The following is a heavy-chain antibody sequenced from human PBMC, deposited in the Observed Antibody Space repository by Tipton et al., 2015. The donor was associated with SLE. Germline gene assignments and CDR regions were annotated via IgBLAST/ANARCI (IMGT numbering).Heavy chain of an antibody. CDR3: AREKKGIGDY. J-gene: IGHJ4*02. Sequence: TLSLTCAVYGGSFSGYYWSWIRQPPGKGLEWIGEINHSGSTNYNPSLKSRVTISVDTSKNQFSLKLSSVTAAGTAVYYCAREKKGIGDYWGQGTLVTVSS. CDR1: GGSFSGYY. CDR2: INHSGST. V-gene: IGHV4-34*01. D-gene: IGHD2-21*01.